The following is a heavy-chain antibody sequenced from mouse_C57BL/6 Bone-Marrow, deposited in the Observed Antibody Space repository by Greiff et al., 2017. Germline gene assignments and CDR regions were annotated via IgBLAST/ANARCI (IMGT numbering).Heavy chain of an antibody. CDR2: IDPSDSYT. Sequence: QVQLQQPGAELVRPGTSVKLSCKASGYTFTSYWMHWVKQRPGQGLEWIGVIDPSDSYTNYNQKFKGKATLTVDTSSSTAYMQLSSLTSEDSAVYYCAREYGYDERYYFDYWGKGTTLTVSS. CDR1: GYTFTSYW. CDR3: AREYGYDERYYFDY. D-gene: IGHD2-2*01. V-gene: IGHV1-59*01. J-gene: IGHJ2*01.